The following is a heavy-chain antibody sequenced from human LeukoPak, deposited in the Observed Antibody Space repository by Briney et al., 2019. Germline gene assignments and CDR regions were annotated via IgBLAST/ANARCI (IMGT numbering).Heavy chain of an antibody. J-gene: IGHJ3*02. CDR1: GFTFSTIA. CDR3: AKGYCSSTSCYAFDT. Sequence: PGGSLRLSCAASGFTFSTIALGWDGQAPGKGLGWGSSISGSGGSTYYADSVKGAFTISRDNSKNTLYLKMNSLRAEDTAVYYCAKGYCSSTSCYAFDTWGQGTMVTVSS. V-gene: IGHV3-23*01. CDR2: ISGSGGST. D-gene: IGHD2-2*01.